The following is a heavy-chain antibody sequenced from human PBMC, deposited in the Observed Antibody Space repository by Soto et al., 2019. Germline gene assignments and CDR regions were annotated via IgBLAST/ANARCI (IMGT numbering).Heavy chain of an antibody. V-gene: IGHV1-69*13. CDR3: ARLEDSGGYFTSPLDP. CDR2: ISPIFGTT. Sequence: SVKVSCKASGATFGNSAFSWVRQAPGQGLQWLGGISPIFGTTKYAQSFQGRVSITADEYTTTTYMELTSLRSDDTAVYYCARLEDSGGYFTSPLDPWGQGTLVTVSS. J-gene: IGHJ5*02. D-gene: IGHD3-3*01. CDR1: GATFGNSA.